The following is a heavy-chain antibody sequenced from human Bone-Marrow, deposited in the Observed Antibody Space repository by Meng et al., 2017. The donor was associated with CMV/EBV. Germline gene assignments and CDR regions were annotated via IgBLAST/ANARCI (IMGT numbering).Heavy chain of an antibody. J-gene: IGHJ3*02. Sequence: ASVKVSCKASGYTFTGYYMHWVRQAPGQGLEWMGWINPNSGGTNYAQKFQGRVTMTRDTSISTAYMELSRLRSDDTAVYYCARDWYSGSFHAFDIWGQGPMVTFSS. V-gene: IGHV1-2*02. D-gene: IGHD1-26*01. CDR1: GYTFTGYY. CDR3: ARDWYSGSFHAFDI. CDR2: INPNSGGT.